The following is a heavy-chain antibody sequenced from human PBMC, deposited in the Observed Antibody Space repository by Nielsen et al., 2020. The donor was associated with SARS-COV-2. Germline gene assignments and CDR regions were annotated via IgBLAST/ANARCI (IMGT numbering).Heavy chain of an antibody. CDR3: ARHGYYYDSSGFDY. Sequence: SETLSLTCTVSGGSISNYYWSWIRQPPGKGLEWIGYIYYSGSTNYNPSLKSRVTISVDTSKNQFSLKLSSVTAADTAVYYCARHGYYYDSSGFDYWGQGTLVTVSS. D-gene: IGHD3-22*01. J-gene: IGHJ4*02. V-gene: IGHV4-59*08. CDR2: IYYSGST. CDR1: GGSISNYY.